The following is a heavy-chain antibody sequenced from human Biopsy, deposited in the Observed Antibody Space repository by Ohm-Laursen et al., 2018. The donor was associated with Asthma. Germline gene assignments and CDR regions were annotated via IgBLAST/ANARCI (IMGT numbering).Heavy chain of an antibody. CDR1: GDAMSTSGSY. D-gene: IGHD6-6*01. CDR2: IYYSGRT. CDR3: ARAVSSSSYWYFDL. Sequence: SDTLSLTCLVSGDAMSTSGSYWGWIRQSPGKGLEWIGSIYYSGRTYYNPSLESRVTISADTSKNHFSLKLTPVTAADTAVYYCARAVSSSSYWYFDLWGRGDLVTVSS. J-gene: IGHJ2*01. V-gene: IGHV4-39*02.